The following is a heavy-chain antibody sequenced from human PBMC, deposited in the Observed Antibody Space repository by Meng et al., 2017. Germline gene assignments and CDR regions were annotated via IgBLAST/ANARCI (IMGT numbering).Heavy chain of an antibody. CDR3: ARDLGYSPDY. Sequence: QVQLVESGGGVVQPGRSLRLSCAASGFTFSSFGMSWVRLAPGKVLEWVAAIWYDGSKEYYADSVKGRFTIFRDNSKNTLYLQMNSLRAEDTAVYYCARDLGYSPDYRGQGTLVTVSS. CDR2: IWYDGSKE. V-gene: IGHV3-33*01. D-gene: IGHD6-13*01. J-gene: IGHJ4*02. CDR1: GFTFSSFG.